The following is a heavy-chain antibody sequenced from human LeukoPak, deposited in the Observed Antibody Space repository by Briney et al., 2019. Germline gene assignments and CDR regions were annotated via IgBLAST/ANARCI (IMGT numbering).Heavy chain of an antibody. Sequence: SGPALVKPTQTLTLTCTFSGFSLSPSGMCVSWIRQPPGKALEWLARIDWDDDKYYSTSLKTRLTISKDTSKNQVVLTMTNMNPVDTATYSCARCNYYGSGDDYYYYYMDVWGKGTTVTISS. D-gene: IGHD3-10*01. CDR1: GFSLSPSGMC. CDR3: ARCNYYGSGDDYYYYYMDV. CDR2: IDWDDDK. J-gene: IGHJ6*03. V-gene: IGHV2-70*11.